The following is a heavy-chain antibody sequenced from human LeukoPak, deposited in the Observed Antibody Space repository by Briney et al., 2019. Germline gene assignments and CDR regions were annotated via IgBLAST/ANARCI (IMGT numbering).Heavy chain of an antibody. Sequence: GGSLRLSCAASGFTVSSNYMSWVRQAPGKGLEWVSVIYSGGSTYYADSVKGRFTISRDNSKNTLYLQMNSLKTEDTAVYYCATDEDNSLFYWGQGTLVTVSS. CDR3: ATDEDNSLFY. CDR2: IYSGGST. V-gene: IGHV3-53*01. J-gene: IGHJ4*02. CDR1: GFTVSSNY.